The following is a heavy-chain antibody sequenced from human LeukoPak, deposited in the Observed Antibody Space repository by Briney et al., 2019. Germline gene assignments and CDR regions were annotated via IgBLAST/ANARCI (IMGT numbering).Heavy chain of an antibody. J-gene: IGHJ4*02. D-gene: IGHD6-13*01. V-gene: IGHV3-21*01. CDR1: GFTFSSYS. CDR3: ASPGFHSSSWYTLDY. Sequence: GGSLRLSCAASGFTFSSYSMNWVRQAPGKGLEWVSSISSSSSYIYYADSVKGRFTISRDNAKNSLYLQMNSLRAEDTAVYYCASPGFHSSSWYTLDYWGQGTLVTVSS. CDR2: ISSSSSYI.